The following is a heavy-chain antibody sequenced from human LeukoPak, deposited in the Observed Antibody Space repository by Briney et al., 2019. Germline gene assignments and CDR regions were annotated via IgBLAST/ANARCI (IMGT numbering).Heavy chain of an antibody. V-gene: IGHV1-69*04. CDR3: ARIAARPGGWFDP. CDR1: GGTFSSYA. D-gene: IGHD6-6*01. Sequence: SVKVSCKASGGTFSSYAISWVRQAPGQGHEWMGRIIPILGIANYAQKFQGRVTITADESTSTAYMELSSLRSEGTAVYYCARIAARPGGWFDPWGQGTLVTVSS. CDR2: IIPILGIA. J-gene: IGHJ5*02.